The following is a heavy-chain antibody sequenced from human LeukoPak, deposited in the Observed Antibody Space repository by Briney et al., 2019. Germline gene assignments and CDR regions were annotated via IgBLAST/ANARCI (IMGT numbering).Heavy chain of an antibody. CDR3: AKSSSYYYDSSIDH. D-gene: IGHD3-22*01. V-gene: IGHV3-9*01. CDR1: GFTFDDYA. J-gene: IGHJ4*02. Sequence: GGSLRLSCAASGFTFDDYAMHWVRQAPGKGLEWVSGISWNSGSIGYADSVKGRFTISRDNAKNSLYLQMNSLRAEDTALYYCAKSSSYYYDSSIDHWGQGTLVTVSS. CDR2: ISWNSGSI.